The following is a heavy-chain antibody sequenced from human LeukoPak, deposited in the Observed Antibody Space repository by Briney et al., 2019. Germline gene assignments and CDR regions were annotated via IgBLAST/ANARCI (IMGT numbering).Heavy chain of an antibody. D-gene: IGHD3-10*02. Sequence: GGSLRLSCTISGFTVSSNYMSWVRQAPGKGLEWVSVIYSGGSTYYADSVKGRFTVSRDNSKNTLYLQMNSLRAEDTAVYYCAREMLSPYFDYWGQGTLVTVSS. J-gene: IGHJ4*02. V-gene: IGHV3-66*01. CDR3: AREMLSPYFDY. CDR2: IYSGGST. CDR1: GFTVSSNY.